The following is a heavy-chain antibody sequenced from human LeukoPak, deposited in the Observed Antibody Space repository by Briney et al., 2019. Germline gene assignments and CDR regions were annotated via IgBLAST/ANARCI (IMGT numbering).Heavy chain of an antibody. D-gene: IGHD3-16*01. CDR1: GGSISSSRYH. CDR3: VKEGEGSVSH. J-gene: IGHJ4*02. Sequence: NPSETLSLTCTVSGGSISSSRYHWAWIRQPPGKGLEWIGSISYSGSTSYNPSLKSRVAISLDTSKNQISLKLSSVTATDTAVYYCVKEGEGSVSHWGQGTLVTVSS. CDR2: ISYSGST. V-gene: IGHV4-39*07.